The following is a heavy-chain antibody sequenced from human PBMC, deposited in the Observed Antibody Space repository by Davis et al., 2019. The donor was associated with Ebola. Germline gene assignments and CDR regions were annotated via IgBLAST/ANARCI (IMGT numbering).Heavy chain of an antibody. CDR3: ARDPGIVGAMNAFDI. Sequence: PGGSLRLSCAASGFTFSSYAMHWVRQAPGKGLEWVAVIWYDGSNKYYADSVKGRFTISRDNSKNTLYLQMNSLRAEDTAVYYCARDPGIVGAMNAFDIWGQGTMVTVSS. CDR1: GFTFSSYA. CDR2: IWYDGSNK. D-gene: IGHD1-26*01. V-gene: IGHV3-33*08. J-gene: IGHJ3*02.